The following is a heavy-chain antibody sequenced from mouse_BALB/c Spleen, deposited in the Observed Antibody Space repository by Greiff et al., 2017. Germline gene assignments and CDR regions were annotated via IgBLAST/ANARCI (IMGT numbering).Heavy chain of an antibody. CDR2: ILPGSGST. D-gene: IGHD3-1*01. J-gene: IGHJ3*01. CDR1: GYTFSSYW. CDR3: AGEGSGLTWFAY. Sequence: QVQLQQSGAELMKPGASVKISCKATGYTFSSYWIERVKQRPGHGLEWIGEILPGSGSTNYNEKFKGKATFTADTSSNTAYMQLSSLTSEDAAVYYCAGEGSGLTWFAYWGQGTLVTVSA. V-gene: IGHV1-9*01.